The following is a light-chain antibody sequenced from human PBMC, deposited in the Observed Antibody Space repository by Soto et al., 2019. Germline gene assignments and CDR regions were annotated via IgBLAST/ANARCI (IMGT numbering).Light chain of an antibody. CDR1: SGSIASNY. V-gene: IGLV6-57*01. J-gene: IGLJ3*02. CDR2: EDN. CDR3: QSFDSSDQV. Sequence: NFMLTQPHSVSESPGKTVTISSTRSSGSIASNYVQWYQQRPGSSPTTVIYEDNQRLSGVPDRFSGSIDSSSNSASLTISGLKTEDEADYYCQSFDSSDQVFGGGTKLTVL.